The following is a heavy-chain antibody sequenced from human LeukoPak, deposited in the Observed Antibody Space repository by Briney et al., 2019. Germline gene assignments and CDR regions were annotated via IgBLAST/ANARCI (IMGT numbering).Heavy chain of an antibody. D-gene: IGHD3-22*01. V-gene: IGHV3-15*01. CDR1: GFTFSSYA. J-gene: IGHJ4*02. Sequence: GGSLRLSCAASGFTFSSYAMSWVRQAPGKGLEWVGRIKSKTDGGTADYAAPVKGRFTISRDDSKNTLYLQMNSLKTEDTAVYYCTSRGVMIVGKKVYWGQGTLVTVSS. CDR2: IKSKTDGGTA. CDR3: TSRGVMIVGKKVY.